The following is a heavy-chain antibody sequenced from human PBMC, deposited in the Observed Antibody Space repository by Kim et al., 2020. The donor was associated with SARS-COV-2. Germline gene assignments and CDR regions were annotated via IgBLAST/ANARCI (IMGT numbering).Heavy chain of an antibody. D-gene: IGHD2-15*01. CDR3: AKRGCAVGTYSLINY. CDR1: GFTFSDHA. J-gene: IGHJ4*02. CDR2: FGGSDGTT. V-gene: IGHV3-23*01. Sequence: GGSLRLSCAASGFTFSDHAMNWVRQAPGRGLEWVSGFGGSDGTTYYADSVKGRFTISRDNSRNTLFLLMNALRAEDTAIYYCAKRGCAVGTYSLINYWGQGTLVTVSS.